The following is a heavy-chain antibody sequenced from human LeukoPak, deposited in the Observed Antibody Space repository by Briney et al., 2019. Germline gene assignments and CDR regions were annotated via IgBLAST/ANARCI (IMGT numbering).Heavy chain of an antibody. Sequence: ASVKVSCKASGYTFTSYDINWVRQAPGQGLDWMGWMNPNNGNAGYAQKFQGRVTMTRDTSISTAYMELRSLRSEDTAIYYCARVPRDTETANYYNMDVWGKGTMVTISS. D-gene: IGHD2-21*02. V-gene: IGHV1-8*01. CDR3: ARVPRDTETANYYNMDV. CDR2: MNPNNGNA. CDR1: GYTFTSYD. J-gene: IGHJ6*04.